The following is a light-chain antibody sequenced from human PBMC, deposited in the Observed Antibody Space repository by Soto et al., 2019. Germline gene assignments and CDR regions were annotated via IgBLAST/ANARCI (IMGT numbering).Light chain of an antibody. V-gene: IGKV3-20*01. J-gene: IGKJ1*01. CDR1: QTVSTNY. Sequence: EIVLTQSPGTLSLSPGERATLSCRASQTVSTNYLAWYQQKPGQAPRLPIYGASKRATGIQDRFSGSGSGTDFTLTIRRLEPEDFAVYCCKQYGSSPRTFGQGTKVDI. CDR3: KQYGSSPRT. CDR2: GAS.